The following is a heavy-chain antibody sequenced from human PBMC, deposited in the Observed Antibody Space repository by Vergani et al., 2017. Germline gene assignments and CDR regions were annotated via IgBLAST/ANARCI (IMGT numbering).Heavy chain of an antibody. J-gene: IGHJ4*02. D-gene: IGHD3-16*01. CDR1: GFTFNQYG. Sequence: QVQLVESGGGVVQPGRSLRLSCAASGFTFNQYGMHWVRQAPGKGLEFVAFIQFDGSNQYYADSVKGRFTLSRDFSKNTLYLQMNSLRTDDTATYYCAKHFRGWGIDYWGQGTQVIVSS. V-gene: IGHV3-30*02. CDR2: IQFDGSNQ. CDR3: AKHFRGWGIDY.